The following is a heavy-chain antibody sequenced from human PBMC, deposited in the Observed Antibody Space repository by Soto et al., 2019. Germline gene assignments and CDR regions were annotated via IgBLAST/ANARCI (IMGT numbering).Heavy chain of an antibody. CDR1: GYIFTKYY. CDR3: VRWDGFFGAGGVD. D-gene: IGHD3-16*01. V-gene: IGHV1-18*01. CDR2: INGYNGKA. Sequence: QVQLVQSVTELRKPGASVKLSCKASGYIFTKYYIAWVRQAPGHGLEWMGMINGYNGKANYGQDFRGRVIMTTDTSTITAYTDLRSLTSDDTGVYYCVRWDGFFGAGGVDWGQGTLVTVSS. J-gene: IGHJ4*02.